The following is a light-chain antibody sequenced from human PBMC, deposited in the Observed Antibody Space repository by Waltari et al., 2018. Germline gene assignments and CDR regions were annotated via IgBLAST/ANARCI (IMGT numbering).Light chain of an antibody. J-gene: IGLJ2*01. CDR2: DVS. CDR1: SSDVGGYNY. CDR3: CSFAGSYTLV. V-gene: IGLV2-11*01. Sequence: QSALTQPRSVSGSPGQSVTISCTGTSSDVGGYNYVSWYQQHPGKAPKLMIYDVSKRPSGVPDLFSGSKSGNAASLTFSGLQAEEEADYSCCSFAGSYTLVFGGGTKLTVL.